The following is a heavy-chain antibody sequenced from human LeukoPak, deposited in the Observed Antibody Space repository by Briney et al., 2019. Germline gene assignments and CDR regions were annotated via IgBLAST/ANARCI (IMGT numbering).Heavy chain of an antibody. CDR2: IYYSGST. CDR3: ARDSPTDYYYYYMDV. J-gene: IGHJ6*03. V-gene: IGHV4-59*11. Sequence: TSETLSLTCTVSGGSISSHYWSWIRQPPGKGLEWIGYIYYSGSTNYNPSLKSRVTISVDTSKNQFSLKLSSVTAADTAVYYCARDSPTDYYYYYMDVWGKGTTVTVSS. CDR1: GGSISSHY.